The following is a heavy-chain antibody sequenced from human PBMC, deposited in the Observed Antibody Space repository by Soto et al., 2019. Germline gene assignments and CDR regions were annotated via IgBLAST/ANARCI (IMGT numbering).Heavy chain of an antibody. Sequence: GXSVKGSCKAAGGTFISYASIWGRRAPGQGLEWMGGIIPIFGTANYAQKFQGRVTITADESTSTAYMELSSLRSEDTAVYYCARDPAVADAFDIWGQGTMVTVSS. V-gene: IGHV1-69*01. J-gene: IGHJ3*02. CDR1: GGTFISYA. CDR3: ARDPAVADAFDI. CDR2: IIPIFGTA. D-gene: IGHD6-19*01.